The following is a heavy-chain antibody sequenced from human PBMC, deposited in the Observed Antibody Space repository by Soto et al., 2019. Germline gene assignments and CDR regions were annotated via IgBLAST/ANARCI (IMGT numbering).Heavy chain of an antibody. V-gene: IGHV4-31*03. Sequence: SETLSLTCTVSGGSISSGGYYWSWIRQHPGKGLEWIGYIYYSGSTYYNPSLKSRVTISVDTSKNQFSLKLSSVTAADTAVYYCARATDDSSGYYLLPYFDYWGQGTLVTVSS. D-gene: IGHD3-22*01. J-gene: IGHJ4*02. CDR3: ARATDDSSGYYLLPYFDY. CDR2: IYYSGST. CDR1: GGSISSGGYY.